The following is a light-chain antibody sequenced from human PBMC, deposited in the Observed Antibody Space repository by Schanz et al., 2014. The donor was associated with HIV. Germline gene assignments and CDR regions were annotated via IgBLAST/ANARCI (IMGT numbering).Light chain of an antibody. V-gene: IGKV3-15*01. Sequence: EIVMTQSPTTLSVSPGERATLSCRASQSVRSDLAWYQQKPGQAPRLLIYGASTRATGVPARFSGSGSGTEFTLTISSLQSEDFAVYYCQQYDDWPILTFGGGTKVEIK. CDR2: GAS. CDR3: QQYDDWPILT. J-gene: IGKJ4*01. CDR1: QSVRSD.